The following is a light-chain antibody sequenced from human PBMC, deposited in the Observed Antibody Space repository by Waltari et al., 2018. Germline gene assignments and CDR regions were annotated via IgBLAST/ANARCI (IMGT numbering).Light chain of an antibody. CDR2: WAS. V-gene: IGKV4-1*01. CDR3: QQYDNTPYT. Sequence: DIAMTQSPDSLPVSLGETATINCKSSQSVVYSFNNKDYIAWYQQKPGQPPKLLIYWASTRASGVPDRFSGSGSGTDFTLTISNLQAEDVAVYYCQQYDNTPYTFGQGTRLEIK. CDR1: QSVVYSFNNKDY. J-gene: IGKJ2*01.